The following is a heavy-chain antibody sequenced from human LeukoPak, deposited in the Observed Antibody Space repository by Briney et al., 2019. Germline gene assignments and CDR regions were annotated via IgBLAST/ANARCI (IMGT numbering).Heavy chain of an antibody. D-gene: IGHD3-3*01. V-gene: IGHV1-69*06. CDR2: IIPLFGSS. CDR3: ARNHNYTDHYNHMDV. CDR1: GGTFRSYA. J-gene: IGHJ6*03. Sequence: SVKVSCKASGGTFRSYAINWVRQAPGQGLEWMGGIIPLFGSSNYTHKFKGRVTFTADKSTNTVYMHLSSLRFEDTAVYYCARNHNYTDHYNHMDVWGRGTAITVSS.